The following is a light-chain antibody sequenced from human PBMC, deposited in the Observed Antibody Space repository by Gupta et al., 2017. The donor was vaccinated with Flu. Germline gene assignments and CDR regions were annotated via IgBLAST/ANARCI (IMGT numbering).Light chain of an antibody. V-gene: IGLV2-14*01. CDR3: SSYTSGSTLVVA. J-gene: IGLJ2*01. CDR2: DVS. CDR1: TSDAGGYNS. Sequence: QSALTQPASVSGSPGQSITISCPGTTSDAGGYNSVSWYQQRPGTAPKLMIYDVSNRPSGISNRFSGSKSGNTASLTISGLQAEDEADYYCSSYTSGSTLVVAFGGGTKLTVL.